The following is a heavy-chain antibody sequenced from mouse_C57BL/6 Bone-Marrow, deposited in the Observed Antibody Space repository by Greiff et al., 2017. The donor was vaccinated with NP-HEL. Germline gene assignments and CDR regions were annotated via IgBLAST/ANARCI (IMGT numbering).Heavy chain of an antibody. CDR1: GYTFTSYG. CDR2: IYPRSGNT. Sequence: VQLQQSGAELARPGASVKLSCKASGYTFTSYGISWVKQRTGQGLEWIGEIYPRSGNTYYNEKFKGKATLTADKSSSTAYMELRSLTSEDSAVYFCASGSSLPWFAYGGQGTLVTVTA. D-gene: IGHD1-1*01. J-gene: IGHJ3*01. V-gene: IGHV1-81*01. CDR3: ASGSSLPWFAY.